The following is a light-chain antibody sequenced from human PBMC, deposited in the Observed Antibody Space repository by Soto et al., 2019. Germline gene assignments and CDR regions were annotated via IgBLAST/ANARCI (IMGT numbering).Light chain of an antibody. CDR3: QQYNNWPRT. V-gene: IGKV3-15*01. J-gene: IGKJ4*01. Sequence: ETVMTQSPATLSVSPGERATLSCRASQSVSRNLAWYQQRPGQAPRLLIYGASTRAAGIPARFSGSGSGTEFTLTISSLQSEDFAVYYCQQYNNWPRTFGGGTKVDIK. CDR1: QSVSRN. CDR2: GAS.